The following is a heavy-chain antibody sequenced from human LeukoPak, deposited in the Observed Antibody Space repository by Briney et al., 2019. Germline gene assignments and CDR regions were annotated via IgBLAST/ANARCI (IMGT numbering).Heavy chain of an antibody. CDR2: IYHSGST. Sequence: SETLSLTCTVSGYSISSGYYWGWIRQPPGKGLEWIGSIYHSGSTYYNPSLKSRVTISVDTSKNQFSLKLSSVTAADTAVYYCARDPYSSGWPGFDYRGQGTLVTVSS. V-gene: IGHV4-38-2*02. J-gene: IGHJ4*02. CDR1: GYSISSGYY. D-gene: IGHD6-19*01. CDR3: ARDPYSSGWPGFDY.